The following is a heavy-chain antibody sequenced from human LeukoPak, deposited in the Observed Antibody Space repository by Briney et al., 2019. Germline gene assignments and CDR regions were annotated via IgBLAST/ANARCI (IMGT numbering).Heavy chain of an antibody. Sequence: PGGSLRLSCAASGFTVSSNYMSWVRQAPGKGLEWVANIKPDGSEKYYVDSVRGRFTISRDNAKNSLYLQMNSLRAEDTAVYYCARDQWWQLIAVAITSYFDCWGQGALVTVSS. D-gene: IGHD6-19*01. CDR3: ARDQWWQLIAVAITSYFDC. V-gene: IGHV3-7*01. J-gene: IGHJ4*02. CDR1: GFTVSSNY. CDR2: IKPDGSEK.